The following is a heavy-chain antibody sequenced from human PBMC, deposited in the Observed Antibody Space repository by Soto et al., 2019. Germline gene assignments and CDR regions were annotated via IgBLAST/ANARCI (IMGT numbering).Heavy chain of an antibody. CDR3: ARTLYYYYYMDV. V-gene: IGHV3-64*01. CDR1: GFTFSSYA. J-gene: IGHJ6*03. Sequence: EVELVESGGGLVQPGGSLRLSCAASGFTFSSYAMHWVRQAPGKGLEYVSAISSNGGSTFYANSVKGGFTISRDNSKNTLYLQMGSLRAEDMAVYYCARTLYYYYYMDVWGKGTTVTVSS. CDR2: ISSNGGST.